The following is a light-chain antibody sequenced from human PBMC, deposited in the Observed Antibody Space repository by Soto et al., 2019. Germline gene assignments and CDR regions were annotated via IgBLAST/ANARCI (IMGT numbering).Light chain of an antibody. CDR3: QQSYGTPLT. CDR2: AAS. V-gene: IGKV1-39*01. CDR1: QSISNH. J-gene: IGKJ4*01. Sequence: DMEMTQSPSSLSAFVGDRVTITCRASQSISNHLNWYQHKPGKVPKLLIYAASSLQSGVPTRFSGSGSGTDFTLTINSLQPEDFATYYCQQSYGTPLTFGGGTKIEIK.